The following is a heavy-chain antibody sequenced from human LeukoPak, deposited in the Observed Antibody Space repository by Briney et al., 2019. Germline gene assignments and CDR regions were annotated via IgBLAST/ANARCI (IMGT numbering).Heavy chain of an antibody. CDR3: ARNYYTSSGYSDH. J-gene: IGHJ4*02. Sequence: GGSLRLSCAASGFTFSSYWMSWVRQAPGKGLEWVANIKEDGSEKYYVDSVKGRFTTSRDNAKSSIYLQMNSLRAEDTAVYYCARNYYTSSGYSDHWGQGTLVTVSS. V-gene: IGHV3-7*01. D-gene: IGHD3-22*01. CDR1: GFTFSSYW. CDR2: IKEDGSEK.